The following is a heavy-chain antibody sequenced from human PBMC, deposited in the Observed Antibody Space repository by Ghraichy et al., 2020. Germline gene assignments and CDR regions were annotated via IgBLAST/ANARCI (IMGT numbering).Heavy chain of an antibody. Sequence: GESLNISCAASEFSFSSYSIHWVRQPPGKGLEWVADIWNDGSIKYYADSVEGRFTISRDNSKNTLYLQMNSLRAEDTAVYYCARENSVAGTRAFDIWGQGTMVTVSS. CDR2: IWNDGSIK. V-gene: IGHV3-33*01. CDR3: ARENSVAGTRAFDI. CDR1: EFSFSSYS. J-gene: IGHJ3*02. D-gene: IGHD6-19*01.